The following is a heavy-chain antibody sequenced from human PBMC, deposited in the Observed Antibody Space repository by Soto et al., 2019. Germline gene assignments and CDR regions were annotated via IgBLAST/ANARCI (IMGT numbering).Heavy chain of an antibody. CDR2: IWYDGSKV. Sequence: QVQLVESGGGVVQPGRSLRLSCVASRFTFSSYGMHWVRQAPGKGLEWVAVIWYDGSKVYYADSVKGRFTSSRDNSKNTLYLQMNSLRAEDTAVYYCARTGGSTAYGMDVWGQGTTVTVSS. V-gene: IGHV3-33*01. CDR3: ARTGGSTAYGMDV. D-gene: IGHD2-15*01. J-gene: IGHJ6*02. CDR1: RFTFSSYG.